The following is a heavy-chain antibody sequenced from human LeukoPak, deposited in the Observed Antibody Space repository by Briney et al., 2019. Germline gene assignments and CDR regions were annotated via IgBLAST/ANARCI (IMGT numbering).Heavy chain of an antibody. CDR1: DGAIAGYS. Sequence: SETLSLTCTVSDGAIAGYSWSWIRQPPGKGLEWIGYIYYSGDTNYNPSLQSRVTVSVDTSKNQFSLKLTSVTAADTAVYYCARSPRGSGSSTLLGVAFDLWGQGTMVTVSS. CDR3: ARSPRGSGSSTLLGVAFDL. V-gene: IGHV4-59*08. D-gene: IGHD3-10*01. CDR2: IYYSGDT. J-gene: IGHJ3*01.